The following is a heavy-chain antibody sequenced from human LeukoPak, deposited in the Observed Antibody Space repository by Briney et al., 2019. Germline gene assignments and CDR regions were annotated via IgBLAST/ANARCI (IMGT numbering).Heavy chain of an antibody. CDR2: IYYSGST. CDR1: GGSISSYY. D-gene: IGHD3-16*01. J-gene: IGHJ3*02. V-gene: IGHV4-59*08. Sequence: PSETLSLTCTVSGGSISSYYWSWIRQPPGKGLECFGYIYYSGSTNYNPSLKSRVTISVDTSKNQFSLKLSSVTAADTAVYYCARLGGSIMITSNAFDIWGQGTMVTVSS. CDR3: ARLGGSIMITSNAFDI.